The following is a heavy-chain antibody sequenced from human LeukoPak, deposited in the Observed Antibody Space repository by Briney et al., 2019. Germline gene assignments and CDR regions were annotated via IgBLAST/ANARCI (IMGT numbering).Heavy chain of an antibody. CDR3: TTDWGSIY. V-gene: IGHV3-15*01. Sequence: PGGSLRLSCVVSGFTFSDAWMNWVRQAPGKGLEWVGRIKSKADDETTDYAAPVKGRFTVSRDDSENTHHLQMNSLKTEDTAVYYCTTDWGSIYWGQGTLVTVSS. D-gene: IGHD7-27*01. CDR1: GFTFSDAW. CDR2: IKSKADDETT. J-gene: IGHJ4*02.